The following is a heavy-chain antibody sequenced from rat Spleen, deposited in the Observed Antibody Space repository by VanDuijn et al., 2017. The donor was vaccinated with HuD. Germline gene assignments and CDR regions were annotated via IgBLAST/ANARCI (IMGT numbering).Heavy chain of an antibody. J-gene: IGHJ3*01. CDR3: ARHGGLRNWFAH. V-gene: IGHV5-29*01. CDR2: INYDATST. CDR1: GFTFSNYG. Sequence: EVQLVESGGCLVQPGRSLKVSCEASGFTFSNYGMAWVRQAPTKGLEWVATINYDATSTHYRDSVKGRFTISRDNAKSTLFLHMDNLRSEDTATYYCARHGGLRNWFAHWGQGTLVTVSS. D-gene: IGHD1-11*01.